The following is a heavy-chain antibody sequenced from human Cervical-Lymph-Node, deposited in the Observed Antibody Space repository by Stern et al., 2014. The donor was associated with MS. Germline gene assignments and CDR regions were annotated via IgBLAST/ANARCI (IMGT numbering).Heavy chain of an antibody. CDR2: ITWDSGSI. Sequence: EVQLVQSGGVAIQPGGSLRLSCQASGFTFGDYTMHWVRQSPGKGLEWVSLITWDSGSISYADSVKGRFTISRDNSKDSLYLQMNSLRTEDTAMYYCTKDGLWWSWGQGTLVTVSS. D-gene: IGHD2-15*01. V-gene: IGHV3-43*01. CDR1: GFTFGDYT. J-gene: IGHJ5*02. CDR3: TKDGLWWS.